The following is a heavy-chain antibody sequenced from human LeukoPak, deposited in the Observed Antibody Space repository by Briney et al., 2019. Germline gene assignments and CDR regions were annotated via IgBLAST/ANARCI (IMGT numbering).Heavy chain of an antibody. CDR3: ARVGAGDLGDAFDI. CDR1: GFTFSSYA. Sequence: GGSLRLSCAASGFTFSSYAMHWVRQAPGKGLEYVSAISSNGGSTYYANSVKGRFTISRDNSKNTLYLQMGSLRAEDMAVCYCARVGAGDLGDAFDIWGQGTMVTVSS. V-gene: IGHV3-64*01. CDR2: ISSNGGST. J-gene: IGHJ3*02. D-gene: IGHD3-16*01.